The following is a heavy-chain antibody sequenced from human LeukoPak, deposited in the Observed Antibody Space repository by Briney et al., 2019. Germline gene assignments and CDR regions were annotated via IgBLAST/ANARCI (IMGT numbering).Heavy chain of an antibody. J-gene: IGHJ5*02. CDR3: ARDAYDNTGRVRWFDP. CDR2: LYRAGDT. Sequence: GGSLTLSCAAFGSTVSGDYMSGGRQPPGKGLERVAVLYRAGDTYYADSEKGRFTISRDDSKNTLYLQMNTVRVEDTAVYYCARDAYDNTGRVRWFDPWGQGTLVTVSS. V-gene: IGHV3-66*01. CDR1: GSTVSGDY. D-gene: IGHD3-9*01.